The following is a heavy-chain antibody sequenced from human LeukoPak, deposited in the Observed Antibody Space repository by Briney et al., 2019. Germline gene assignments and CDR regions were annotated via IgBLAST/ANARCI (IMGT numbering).Heavy chain of an antibody. Sequence: PSETLSLTCAVYGGSFSGYYWSWIRQPPGKGLEWIGEINHSGSTNYNPSLKSRVTISVDKSKNQFSLKLSSVTAADTAVYYCARSTAGMFDPWGQGTLVTVSS. CDR1: GGSFSGYY. CDR2: INHSGST. V-gene: IGHV4-34*01. D-gene: IGHD5-18*01. J-gene: IGHJ5*02. CDR3: ARSTAGMFDP.